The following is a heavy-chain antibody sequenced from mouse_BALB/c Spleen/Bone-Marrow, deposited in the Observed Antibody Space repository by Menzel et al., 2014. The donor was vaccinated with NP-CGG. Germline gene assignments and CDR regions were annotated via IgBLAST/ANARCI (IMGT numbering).Heavy chain of an antibody. Sequence: EVKLVESGPSLVKPSQTLSLTCSVTGDSITSGYWNWIRKFPGNKLEYMGYISYSDSTYYNPSLKSRISITRDTSKNQYYLQLNSVTTGDTATYYCARGYGNYRAWFAYWGQGTLVTVSA. V-gene: IGHV3-8*02. J-gene: IGHJ3*01. D-gene: IGHD2-1*01. CDR2: ISYSDST. CDR1: GDSITSGY. CDR3: ARGYGNYRAWFAY.